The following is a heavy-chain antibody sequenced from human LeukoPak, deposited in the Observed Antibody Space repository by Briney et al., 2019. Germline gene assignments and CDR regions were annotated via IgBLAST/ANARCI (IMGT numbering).Heavy chain of an antibody. CDR1: GGSISSYY. J-gene: IGHJ5*02. CDR3: ERTYYDILTGYPSLGP. CDR2: IYYSGST. Sequence: SETLSLTCTVSGGSISSYYWSWIRQPPGKGLEWIGYIYYSGSTNYNPSLKSRVTISVDTSKNQFSLKLSSVTAADTAVYYCERTYYDILTGYPSLGPWGQGTLVTVSS. V-gene: IGHV4-59*01. D-gene: IGHD3-9*01.